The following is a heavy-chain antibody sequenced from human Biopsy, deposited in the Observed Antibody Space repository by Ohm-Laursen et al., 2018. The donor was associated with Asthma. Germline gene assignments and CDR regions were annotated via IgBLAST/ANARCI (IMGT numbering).Heavy chain of an antibody. D-gene: IGHD3-22*01. J-gene: IGHJ4*02. V-gene: IGHV4-31*03. CDR2: IYYKGST. Sequence: SQTLSLTCTVSYGSINSGGYYWTWIRQHPGKGLEWIGFIYYKGSTYYNPSLKSRVSISIDTSKNQFSLKLSSVTAADTAVYYCARAQDYYDSRGYYRSFDYWGQGTLVTVSS. CDR3: ARAQDYYDSRGYYRSFDY. CDR1: YGSINSGGYY.